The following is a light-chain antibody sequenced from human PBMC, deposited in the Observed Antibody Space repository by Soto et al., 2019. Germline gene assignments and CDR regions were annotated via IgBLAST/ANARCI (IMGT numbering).Light chain of an antibody. Sequence: LLMTQSPATLSVSPGERAPLSSRAVQIVRNNLAWYQKKPGQAPRLLIYGASTRATGIPARFSGSGSGTEFTLTISSLQSEDFAFYYCQQYNNWWTFGQGTRVDIK. CDR2: GAS. J-gene: IGKJ1*01. CDR3: QQYNNWWT. CDR1: QIVRNN. V-gene: IGKV3-15*01.